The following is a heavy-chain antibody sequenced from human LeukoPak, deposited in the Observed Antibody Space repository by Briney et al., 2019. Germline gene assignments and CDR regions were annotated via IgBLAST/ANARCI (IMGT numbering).Heavy chain of an antibody. J-gene: IGHJ4*02. D-gene: IGHD5-18*01. V-gene: IGHV4-34*01. CDR1: GGSISSYY. Sequence: SETLSLTCTVSGGSISSYYWSWIRQPPGKGLEWIGEIKHSGSTNYNPSLKGRVTISVDTSKNQFSLKLSSVTAADTAVYYCARARIQLWFGYIDYWGQGTLVTVSS. CDR2: IKHSGST. CDR3: ARARIQLWFGYIDY.